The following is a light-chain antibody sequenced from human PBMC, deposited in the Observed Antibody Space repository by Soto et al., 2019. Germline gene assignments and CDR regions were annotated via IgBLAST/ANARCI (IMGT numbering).Light chain of an antibody. V-gene: IGKV1-5*01. CDR1: QSINSW. CDR3: QQYNSYSPT. CDR2: DAS. Sequence: DIPMTQSPSTLSASVGDRVTITCRASQSINSWLAWYQQKPGKAPKLLIYDASRLESGVPSRFTGSGSGTEFTLAISSLQPDDFATYYCQQYNSYSPTFGQGTKLEIK. J-gene: IGKJ2*01.